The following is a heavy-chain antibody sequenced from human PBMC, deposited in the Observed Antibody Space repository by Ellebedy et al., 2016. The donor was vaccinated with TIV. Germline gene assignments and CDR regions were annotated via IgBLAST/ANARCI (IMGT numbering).Heavy chain of an antibody. CDR1: GGSISGYY. V-gene: IGHV4-59*08. CDR2: IYFSGIT. CDR3: ARWNEGFDY. D-gene: IGHD1-1*01. J-gene: IGHJ4*02. Sequence: MPSETLSLTCTVSGGSISGYYWGWIRQPPGKGLEWFGSIYFSGITDSNPSPRSRVIISVDTSKNQLSLKLSSVTAADAAMYYCARWNEGFDYWGQGTLVTVSS.